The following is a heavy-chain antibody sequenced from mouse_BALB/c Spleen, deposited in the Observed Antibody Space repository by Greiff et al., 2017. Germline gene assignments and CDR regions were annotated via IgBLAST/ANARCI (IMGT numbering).Heavy chain of an antibody. CDR3: ARNGYVGNY. V-gene: IGHV1-4*01. J-gene: IGHJ2*01. Sequence: VQLQQSGAELARPGASVKLSCKASGYTFTSYWMQWVKQRPGQGLEWIGYINPSTGYTEYNQKFKDKATLTADKSSSTAYMQLSSLTSEDSAVYYCARNGYVGNYWGQGTTLTVSS. CDR1: GYTFTSYW. CDR2: INPSTGYT. D-gene: IGHD1-2*01.